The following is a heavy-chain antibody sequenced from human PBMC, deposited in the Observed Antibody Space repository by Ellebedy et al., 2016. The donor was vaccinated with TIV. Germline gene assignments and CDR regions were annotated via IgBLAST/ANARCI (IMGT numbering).Heavy chain of an antibody. J-gene: IGHJ6*02. CDR2: IYSGGST. CDR1: GFSVNSNY. V-gene: IGHV3-66*01. CDR3: ARELIFSHTQGDYVPRRGDYYFGVDV. D-gene: IGHD4-17*01. Sequence: PGGSLRLSCGASGFSVNSNYMSRVRQAPGTGLEWLVIIYSGGSTYYADSVKGRFTISRDNSKNTLYLQMNSLKVEDTAMYFCARELIFSHTQGDYVPRRGDYYFGVDVWGQGTAVTVSS.